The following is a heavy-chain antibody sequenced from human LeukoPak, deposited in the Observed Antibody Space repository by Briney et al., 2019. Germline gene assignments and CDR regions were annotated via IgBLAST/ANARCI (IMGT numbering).Heavy chain of an antibody. Sequence: GESLKISCKGSGYSFTSYWIGWVRQMPGKGLGWMGIIYPRDSDTRYSPSFQGQVTISADKSISTAYLQWSSLEASDTAMYYCARPQNGGNSGIDYWGQGTLVTVSS. D-gene: IGHD4-23*01. CDR2: IYPRDSDT. V-gene: IGHV5-51*01. CDR1: GYSFTSYW. CDR3: ARPQNGGNSGIDY. J-gene: IGHJ4*02.